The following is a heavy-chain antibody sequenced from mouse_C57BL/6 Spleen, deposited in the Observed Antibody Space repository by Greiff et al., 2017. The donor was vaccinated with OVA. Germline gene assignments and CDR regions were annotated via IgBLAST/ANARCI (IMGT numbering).Heavy chain of an antibody. Sequence: VQLKESGGGLVKPGGSLKLSCAASGFTFSDYGMHWVRQAPEKGLEWVAYISSGSSTIYYADTVKGRFTISRDNAKNTLFLQMTSLRSEDTAMYYCARPGTYAMDYWGQGTSVTVSS. CDR2: ISSGSSTI. CDR1: GFTFSDYG. J-gene: IGHJ4*01. CDR3: ARPGTYAMDY. V-gene: IGHV5-17*01. D-gene: IGHD1-1*01.